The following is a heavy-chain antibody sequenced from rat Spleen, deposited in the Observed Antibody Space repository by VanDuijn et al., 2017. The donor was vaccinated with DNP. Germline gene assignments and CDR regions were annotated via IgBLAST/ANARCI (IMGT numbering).Heavy chain of an antibody. J-gene: IGHJ3*01. CDR2: ITSSDANT. V-gene: IGHV5-31*01. CDR1: GFTFKNYW. CDR3: ATHNNFDC. Sequence: EVQLVESGGDLVQPGKSLNLSCVASGFTFKNYWVTWIRQVPGKGLEGVGSITSSDANTYYPDSVKGRFTISRDIAKNPLYMKMNSLRSEDTATYLCATHNNFDCWGQGTLVTVSS. D-gene: IGHD1-10*01.